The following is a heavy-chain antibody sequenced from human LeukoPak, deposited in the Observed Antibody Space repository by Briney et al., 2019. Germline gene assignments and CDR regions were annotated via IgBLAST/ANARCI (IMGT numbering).Heavy chain of an antibody. D-gene: IGHD3-22*01. CDR2: ISSNGVST. Sequence: GGSLRLSCSASGFTFSGSPMHWVRQSPGKGLEYVSAISSNGVSTYYGDSVKGRFTISRDNSKNTLYLQISSLTAEDTAVYYCVKDSEEGPYWKVDSSGFYSGYFAYWGQGTLVTVSS. J-gene: IGHJ4*02. V-gene: IGHV3-64D*09. CDR3: VKDSEEGPYWKVDSSGFYSGYFAY. CDR1: GFTFSGSP.